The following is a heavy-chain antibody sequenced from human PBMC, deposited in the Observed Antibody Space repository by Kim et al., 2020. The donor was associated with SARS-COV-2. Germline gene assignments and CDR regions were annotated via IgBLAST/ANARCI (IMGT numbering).Heavy chain of an antibody. J-gene: IGHJ4*02. Sequence: GRFTITRDHAKNSLYLQMNSMRAEDTALYYCAKDIRAGYYYGSGTKVFDYWGQGTLVTVSS. CDR3: AKDIRAGYYYGSGTKVFDY. D-gene: IGHD3-10*01. V-gene: IGHV3-9*01.